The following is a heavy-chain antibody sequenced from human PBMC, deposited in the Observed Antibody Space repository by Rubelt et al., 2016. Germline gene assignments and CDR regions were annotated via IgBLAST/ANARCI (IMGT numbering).Heavy chain of an antibody. CDR1: GFTFSDYS. J-gene: IGHJ4*02. CDR2: ISGSSSSI. V-gene: IGHV3-21*05. D-gene: IGHD3-16*01. CDR3: ARDPWRGVKDY. Sequence: EVQLVESGGGLVKPGESLRLSCAASGFTFSDYSMNWVRQAPGKGLEWVSYISGSSSSIYYVDSVKGRFTISRDNAKNSLYLQMNSLRAEEKAVEYCARDPWRGVKDYWGQGTLVTVSS.